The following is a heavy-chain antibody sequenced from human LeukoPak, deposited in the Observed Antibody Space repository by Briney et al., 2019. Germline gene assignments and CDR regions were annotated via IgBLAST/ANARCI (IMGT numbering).Heavy chain of an antibody. J-gene: IGHJ5*02. CDR2: IYYSGST. CDR1: GGSISSSSYY. Sequence: SETLSLTCTVSGGSISSSSYYWGWIRQPPGKGLEWIGSIYYSGSTYYNPSLKSRVTISVDTSKNQFSLKLSSVTAADTAVYYCARDYGDYMWGTQSGFDPWGQGTLATVSS. D-gene: IGHD4-17*01. CDR3: ARDYGDYMWGTQSGFDP. V-gene: IGHV4-39*07.